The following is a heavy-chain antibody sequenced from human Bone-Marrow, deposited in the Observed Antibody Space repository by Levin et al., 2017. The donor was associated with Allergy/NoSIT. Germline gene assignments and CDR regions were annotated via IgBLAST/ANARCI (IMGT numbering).Heavy chain of an antibody. CDR2: INPNGGST. Sequence: VASVKVSCKASGYTFNSYYVHWVRQAPGQGLEWMGMINPNGGSTRYAQKVQGRVSMTRDTSTRTVHMELSSLRSEDTAIYFCARDIRTVTTWFDYYYYGLDVWGQGTTVAVSS. CDR1: GYTFNSYY. V-gene: IGHV1-46*02. CDR3: ARDIRTVTTWFDYYYYGLDV. D-gene: IGHD4-11*01. J-gene: IGHJ6*02.